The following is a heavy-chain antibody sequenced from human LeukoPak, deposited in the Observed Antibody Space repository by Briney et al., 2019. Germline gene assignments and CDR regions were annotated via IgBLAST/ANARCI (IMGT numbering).Heavy chain of an antibody. CDR1: GGSISSYY. Sequence: TSETLSLTCTVSGGSISSYYWSWIRQPPGKGLEWIGYIYYSGSTNYNPSLKSRVTISVDTSKNQFSLKLSSVTAADTAVYYCARGIAARPVPPHFDYWGQGTLVTVSS. CDR3: ARGIAARPVPPHFDY. J-gene: IGHJ4*02. D-gene: IGHD6-6*01. CDR2: IYYSGST. V-gene: IGHV4-59*01.